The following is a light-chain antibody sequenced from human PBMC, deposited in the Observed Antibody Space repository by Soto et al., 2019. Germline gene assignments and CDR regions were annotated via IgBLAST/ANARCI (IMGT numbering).Light chain of an antibody. CDR1: SSDVGGYNY. J-gene: IGLJ1*01. CDR3: SSYTSSSTLYV. Sequence: QSVLTQPASVSGSPGQSITISCTGTSSDVGGYNYVSWYQQHPGKAPKVMIYDVNNRPSGVSNRFSGSKSGNTASLTISGLQAEDEADYYCSSYTSSSTLYVFGPGTKATVL. V-gene: IGLV2-14*01. CDR2: DVN.